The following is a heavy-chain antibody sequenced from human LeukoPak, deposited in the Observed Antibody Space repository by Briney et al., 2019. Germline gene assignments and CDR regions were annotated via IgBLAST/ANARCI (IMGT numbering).Heavy chain of an antibody. Sequence: GASVKVSCKDSGYTFTSYGISWVRQAPGQGLEWMGWISAYNGNTSYAQKFQGRVTMTRDTSTSTVYMELSSLRSEDTAVYYCARGDWQQLVRRAHWFDPWGQGTLVTVSS. CDR3: ARGDWQQLVRRAHWFDP. CDR1: GYTFTSYG. CDR2: ISAYNGNT. V-gene: IGHV1-18*01. J-gene: IGHJ5*02. D-gene: IGHD6-13*01.